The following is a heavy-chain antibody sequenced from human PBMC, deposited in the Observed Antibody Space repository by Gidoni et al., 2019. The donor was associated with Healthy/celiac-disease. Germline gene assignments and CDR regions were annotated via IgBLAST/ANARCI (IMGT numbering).Heavy chain of an antibody. Sequence: QVQLQQWGSGLLTPSEPLSLTFAVSGGSFRCYYWCWTRQPPGKGLEWIGEINHSGCHNYNPSLKSRVTISVDTSKNQFSLKLSSVTAADTAVYYCARGLDYDFWSGYLRWFDPWGQGTLVTVSS. CDR2: INHSGCH. J-gene: IGHJ5*02. V-gene: IGHV4-34*01. CDR1: GGSFRCYY. CDR3: ARGLDYDFWSGYLRWFDP. D-gene: IGHD3-3*01.